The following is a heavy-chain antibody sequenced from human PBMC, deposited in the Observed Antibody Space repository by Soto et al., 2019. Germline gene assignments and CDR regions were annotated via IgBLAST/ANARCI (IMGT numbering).Heavy chain of an antibody. CDR2: ISYDGSNK. Sequence: GGSLRLSCAASGFTFSSYGMHWVRQAPGKGLEWVAVISYDGSNKYYVDSVKGRFTISRDNSKNTLYLQMNSLRAEDTAVYYCAKEGGLSGSYYISSSYYFDYWGQGILVTVSS. D-gene: IGHD1-26*01. CDR3: AKEGGLSGSYYISSSYYFDY. J-gene: IGHJ4*02. V-gene: IGHV3-30*18. CDR1: GFTFSSYG.